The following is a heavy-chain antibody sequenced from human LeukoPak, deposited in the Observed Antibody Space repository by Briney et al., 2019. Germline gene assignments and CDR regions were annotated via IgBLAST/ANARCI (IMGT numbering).Heavy chain of an antibody. J-gene: IGHJ4*02. Sequence: GGYLRLYCAASGFTVSSNYMNWVRPAPGKGLDWVSIIYSGGSTYYADSVKRRFTISRDNYKNTLYLQMNSLRAEDTAVYYCAAQTTFSYYFDYWGQGTLVTVSS. D-gene: IGHD2/OR15-2a*01. CDR2: IYSGGST. CDR1: GFTVSSNY. CDR3: AAQTTFSYYFDY. V-gene: IGHV3-53*01.